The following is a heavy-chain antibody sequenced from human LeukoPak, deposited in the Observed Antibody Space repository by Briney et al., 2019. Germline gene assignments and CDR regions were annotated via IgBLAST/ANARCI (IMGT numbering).Heavy chain of an antibody. CDR1: GYTFTSYW. D-gene: IGHD1-1*01. CDR3: ARHAETGLWFDP. V-gene: IGHV5-51*01. CDR2: IYPADSDT. Sequence: GESLKISCKGSGYTFTSYWIAWVRQMPGKGLEWMGIIYPADSDTRYSPSFQGQVTISAGKSISTAYLQWSSLKASDTAVYYCARHAETGLWFDPWGQGTLVTVSS. J-gene: IGHJ5*02.